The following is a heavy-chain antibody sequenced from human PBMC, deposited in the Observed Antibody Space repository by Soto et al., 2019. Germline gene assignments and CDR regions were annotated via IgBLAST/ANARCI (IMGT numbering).Heavy chain of an antibody. D-gene: IGHD2-2*01. CDR2: ISGSGGST. CDR1: GFTFSNYP. V-gene: IGHV3-23*01. J-gene: IGHJ6*02. CDR3: AKAGVCSSTSCYYYYGMDV. Sequence: PGGSLRLSCAASGFTFSNYPMSWVRQAPGKGLGWVSAISGSGGSTYYADSVKGRFTISRDNSKNTLYLQMNSLRAEDTAVYYCAKAGVCSSTSCYYYYGMDVWGQGTTVTVSS.